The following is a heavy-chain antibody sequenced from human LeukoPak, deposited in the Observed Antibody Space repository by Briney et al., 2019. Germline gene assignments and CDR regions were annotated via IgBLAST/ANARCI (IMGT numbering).Heavy chain of an antibody. CDR2: IFDRGST. Sequence: PSETLSLTCTVSGGSISIYYWRWIRQPPGKGLEWIGNIFDRGSTKYNPSLKSRITISVHTSKNQFSLRLSSVTAADTAVYYCARGRTFDNWGQGTLVTVSS. CDR1: GGSISIYY. V-gene: IGHV4-59*01. J-gene: IGHJ4*02. CDR3: ARGRTFDN.